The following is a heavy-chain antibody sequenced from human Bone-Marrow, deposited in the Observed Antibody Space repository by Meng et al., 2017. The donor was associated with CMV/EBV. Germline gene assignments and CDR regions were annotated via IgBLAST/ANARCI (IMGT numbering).Heavy chain of an antibody. CDR2: IYHSGST. CDR3: ARYRITIFGVVIIRGMDA. D-gene: IGHD3-3*01. Sequence: SETLSLTCAVSGGSISSSNWWSWVRQPPGKGLEWIGEIYHSGSTNYNPSLKSRVTISVDKSKNQFSLKLSSVTAADTAVYYCARYRITIFGVVIIRGMDAWGQGTTVTVSS. J-gene: IGHJ6*02. CDR1: GGSISSSNW. V-gene: IGHV4-4*02.